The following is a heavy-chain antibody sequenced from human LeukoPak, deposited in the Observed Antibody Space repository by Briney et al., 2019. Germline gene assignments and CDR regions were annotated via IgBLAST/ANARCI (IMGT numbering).Heavy chain of an antibody. Sequence: PGGSLRLSCAASGFTFSSYAMSWVRQAPGKGLEWVSAISGSGGSTYYADSVKGRFTISRDNSKNTLYLQMNSLRAEDTAVYYCAKGDYDILTGYPLGFDYWGQGTLVTVSS. CDR3: AKGDYDILTGYPLGFDY. CDR1: GFTFSSYA. V-gene: IGHV3-23*01. CDR2: ISGSGGST. J-gene: IGHJ4*02. D-gene: IGHD3-9*01.